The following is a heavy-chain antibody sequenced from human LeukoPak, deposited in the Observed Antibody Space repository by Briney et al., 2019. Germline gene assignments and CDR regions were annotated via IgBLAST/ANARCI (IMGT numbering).Heavy chain of an antibody. Sequence: ASVKLSCKASGYTFTSYGISWVRQAPGQGLEWMGWNSAYNGNTNYAQKFQGRVTMTTDTSTSTAYMELRSLRSDDTAVYYCARARGYYDSSGYYQTSHFDYWGQGTLVTVSS. J-gene: IGHJ4*02. CDR3: ARARGYYDSSGYYQTSHFDY. D-gene: IGHD3-22*01. V-gene: IGHV1-18*01. CDR2: NSAYNGNT. CDR1: GYTFTSYG.